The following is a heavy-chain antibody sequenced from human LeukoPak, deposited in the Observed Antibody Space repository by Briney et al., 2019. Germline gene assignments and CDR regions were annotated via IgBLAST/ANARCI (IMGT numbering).Heavy chain of an antibody. Sequence: GGSLRLSCAASGFTFSSSAMSWVRQVPGKGLEWVSGISASGGSTSYADSVRGRFTISRDDSKNTLYVQMNSLRDEDTAVYYCAKDQRRESPHYLDSWGQGTLVTVSS. CDR2: ISASGGST. V-gene: IGHV3-23*01. CDR1: GFTFSSSA. J-gene: IGHJ4*02. CDR3: AKDQRRESPHYLDS.